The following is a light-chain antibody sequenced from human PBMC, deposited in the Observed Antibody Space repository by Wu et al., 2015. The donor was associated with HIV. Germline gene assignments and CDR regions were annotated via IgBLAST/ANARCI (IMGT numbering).Light chain of an antibody. CDR2: GAS. J-gene: IGKJ1*01. CDR3: QQTDDNLWT. Sequence: IQMTQSPPSLSASRGDRVTITCRASQSITNYLNWYQQKPGKAPKLLIYGASTLQSGVPSRFSGSGSGTDFTLTINDLQPEDFATYYCQQTDDNLWTFGQGTKVEIK. V-gene: IGKV1-39*01. CDR1: QSITNY.